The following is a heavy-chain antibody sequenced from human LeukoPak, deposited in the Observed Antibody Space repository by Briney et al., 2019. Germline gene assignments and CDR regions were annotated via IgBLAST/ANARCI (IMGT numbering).Heavy chain of an antibody. Sequence: GGSLRLSCAASGFTFSSYSMNWVRQAPGKGLEWVSSISSSSSYIYYADSVKGRFTISRDNAKNSLYLQMNSLGAEDTAVYYCARDDNPYYDSSRNPFDYWGQGTLVTVSS. CDR2: ISSSSSYI. V-gene: IGHV3-21*01. CDR3: ARDDNPYYDSSRNPFDY. CDR1: GFTFSSYS. D-gene: IGHD3-22*01. J-gene: IGHJ4*02.